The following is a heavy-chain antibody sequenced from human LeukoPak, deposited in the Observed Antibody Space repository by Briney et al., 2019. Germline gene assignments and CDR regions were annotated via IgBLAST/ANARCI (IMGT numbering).Heavy chain of an antibody. CDR2: ISGTGDST. J-gene: IGHJ5*02. V-gene: IGHV3-23*01. Sequence: GGSLRLSCAASGFTFSSYAMSWVRQAPGKGPEWVSTISGTGDSTYYADSVKGRFTISRDNSKNTLYLQMNSLRAEDTAVYYCAKDGVNSGKYNWFDPWGQGTLVTVSS. D-gene: IGHD3-10*01. CDR1: GFTFSSYA. CDR3: AKDGVNSGKYNWFDP.